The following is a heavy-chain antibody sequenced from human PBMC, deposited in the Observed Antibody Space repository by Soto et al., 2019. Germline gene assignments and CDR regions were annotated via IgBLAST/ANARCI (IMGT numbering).Heavy chain of an antibody. Sequence: PSETRSLTCTVSGGSISGSYWSWILQTPGKVLEWVGYIHYSGSTNYNPSLKSRVTMSVDSAKNQFSLQLSSVTAADTAVYFCTKYRRTDAEGYSFDYWGQRALGTVSS. CDR1: GGSISGSY. CDR2: IHYSGST. V-gene: IGHV4-59*01. D-gene: IGHD2-15*01. J-gene: IGHJ4*02. CDR3: TKYRRTDAEGYSFDY.